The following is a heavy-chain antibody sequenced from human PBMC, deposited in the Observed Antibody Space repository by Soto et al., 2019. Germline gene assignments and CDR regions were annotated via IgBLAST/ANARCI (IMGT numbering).Heavy chain of an antibody. Sequence: GGSLSLSCAASGFTFSSYAMHWVRQAPGKGLEWVAVISYDGSNKYYADSVKGRFTISRDNSKNTLYLQMNSLRAEDTAVYYCARDADSLYCGGDCPLGGYFDYWGQGTLVTVSS. CDR2: ISYDGSNK. CDR3: ARDADSLYCGGDCPLGGYFDY. V-gene: IGHV3-30-3*01. J-gene: IGHJ4*02. D-gene: IGHD2-21*02. CDR1: GFTFSSYA.